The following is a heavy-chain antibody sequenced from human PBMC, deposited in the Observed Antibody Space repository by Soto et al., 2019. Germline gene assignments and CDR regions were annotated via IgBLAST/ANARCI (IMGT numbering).Heavy chain of an antibody. CDR3: AQRGAVTPIIY. CDR2: ISGSGGST. V-gene: IGHV3-23*01. D-gene: IGHD3-10*01. CDR1: GFTFSSYA. Sequence: EVQLLESGGGLVQPGGSLRLSCAASGFTFSSYAMSWVRQAPGKGLEWVSAISGSGGSTYYADSVKGRFTISRDNSKNTLYLQMSSLRAEDTAVYYCAQRGAVTPIIYWGQGTLVTVSS. J-gene: IGHJ4*02.